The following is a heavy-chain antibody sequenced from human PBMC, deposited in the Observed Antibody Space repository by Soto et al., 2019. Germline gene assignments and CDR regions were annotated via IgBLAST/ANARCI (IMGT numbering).Heavy chain of an antibody. D-gene: IGHD3-22*01. J-gene: IGHJ4*02. CDR1: GGTFSSYA. CDR2: IIPIFGTA. V-gene: IGHV1-69*05. CDR3: ARVRPTSGYYDY. Sequence: SVKVSCKASGGTFSSYAISWVRQAPGQGLEWMGGIIPIFGTANYAQKFQGRVTITRDTSASTAYMELSSLRSEDTAVYYCARVRPTSGYYDYWGQGTLVTVSS.